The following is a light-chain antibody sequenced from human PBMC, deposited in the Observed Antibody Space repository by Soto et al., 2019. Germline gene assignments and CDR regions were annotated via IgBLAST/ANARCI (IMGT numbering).Light chain of an antibody. Sequence: IVLTQSPGTLSLSPGERATLSCRASQSVSSNYLAWYQQRPGQAPRLLIYGASSRATGIPDRFSGSGSGTDFTLTISRLEPEDSAVYFCQHYSSQTFGQGTKVDI. CDR3: QHYSSQT. V-gene: IGKV3-20*01. J-gene: IGKJ1*01. CDR1: QSVSSNY. CDR2: GAS.